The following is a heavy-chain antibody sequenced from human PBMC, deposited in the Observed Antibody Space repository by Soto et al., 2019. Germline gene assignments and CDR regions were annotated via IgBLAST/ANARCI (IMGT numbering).Heavy chain of an antibody. D-gene: IGHD3-10*01. V-gene: IGHV4-31*03. CDR3: ARVAGIGWFDP. CDR2: SYYNGST. Sequence: QGEVQGWGPGTVEALTTLVLRCHFFGGSIRRGWYYRSWVRPPPGKGLEWIGYSYYNGSTYFNPSLKSRVTIPVDTSKNQFSLKLSSVTAADTAVYYCARVAGIGWFDPWGQGTLVTVSS. CDR1: GGSIRRGWYY. J-gene: IGHJ5*02.